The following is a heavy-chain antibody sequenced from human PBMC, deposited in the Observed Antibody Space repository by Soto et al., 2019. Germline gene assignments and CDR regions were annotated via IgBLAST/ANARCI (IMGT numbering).Heavy chain of an antibody. CDR1: GFIFSTYG. CDR3: AKVYSSSWETFDY. V-gene: IGHV3-30*18. CDR2: ISYDGSHK. Sequence: PGGSLRLSCVASGFIFSTYGLHWVRQAPGKGLEWVAVISYDGSHKYYADSVKGRFTISRDNSKNTLYLQMNSLRVEDTAVYYCAKVYSSSWETFDYWGQGTLVTVSS. D-gene: IGHD6-13*01. J-gene: IGHJ4*02.